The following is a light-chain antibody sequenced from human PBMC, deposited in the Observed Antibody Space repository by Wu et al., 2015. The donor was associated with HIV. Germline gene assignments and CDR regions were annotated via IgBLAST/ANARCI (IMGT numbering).Light chain of an antibody. CDR1: QSVSSSY. Sequence: IVLTQSPGTLSLSPGERATLSCRASQSVSSSYLAWYQKKPGQAPRLLIYGASNRATGIPGRFSGSGSGTDFTLTISRLEPEDFAVYYCQQYGSSPLLTFGGGTKVEIK. CDR2: GAS. V-gene: IGKV3-20*01. J-gene: IGKJ4*01. CDR3: QQYGSSPLLT.